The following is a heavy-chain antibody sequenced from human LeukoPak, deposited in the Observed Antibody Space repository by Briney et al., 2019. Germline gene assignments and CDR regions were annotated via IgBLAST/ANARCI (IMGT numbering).Heavy chain of an antibody. J-gene: IGHJ4*02. CDR2: IDYSGST. CDR1: GGSITSYY. Sequence: SETLSLTCTVSGGSITSYYWSWIRQPPGKGLEWIGYIDYSGSTNYNPSLRGRVTISVDTSKNQFSLKLSSVTAADTAVYYCASSWSGYYRVDYWGQGTLVTVSS. D-gene: IGHD3-3*01. V-gene: IGHV4-59*01. CDR3: ASSWSGYYRVDY.